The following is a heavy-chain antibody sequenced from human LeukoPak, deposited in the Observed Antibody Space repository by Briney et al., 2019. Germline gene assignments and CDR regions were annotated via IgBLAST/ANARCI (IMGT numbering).Heavy chain of an antibody. Sequence: SQTLSLTCTVSGGHISRGDYYWTSVPQPPGRVLEWFGYIYYSRSTYYNTSLKSRVTITVDTSKNQFSLKLSSVTAADTAVYYCAREGGYYDILTGYYRKNYFDYWGQGTLVTVSS. CDR3: AREGGYYDILTGYYRKNYFDY. CDR2: IYYSRST. CDR1: GGHISRGDYY. J-gene: IGHJ4*02. D-gene: IGHD3-9*01. V-gene: IGHV4-30-4*01.